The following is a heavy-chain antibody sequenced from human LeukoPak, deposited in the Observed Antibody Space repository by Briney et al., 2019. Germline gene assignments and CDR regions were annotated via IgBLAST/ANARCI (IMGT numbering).Heavy chain of an antibody. Sequence: PGGSLRLSCAASGFTFSDYYMSWIRQAPGKGLEWVSYISSSGSTIYYADSVKGRFTISRDNAKNSLYLQMNSLRAEDTVVYYCARDPILRGGVVNPTDVWFDPWGQGTLVTVSS. D-gene: IGHD3-16*01. V-gene: IGHV3-11*01. CDR2: ISSSGSTI. CDR3: ARDPILRGGVVNPTDVWFDP. CDR1: GFTFSDYY. J-gene: IGHJ5*02.